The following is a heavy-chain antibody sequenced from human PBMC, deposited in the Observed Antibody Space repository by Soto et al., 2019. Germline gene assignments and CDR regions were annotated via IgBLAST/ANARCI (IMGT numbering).Heavy chain of an antibody. CDR1: GFTFSSYA. V-gene: IGHV3-23*01. CDR3: ASQYSSGCSDY. D-gene: IGHD6-19*01. J-gene: IGHJ4*02. CDR2: ISGSGGST. Sequence: GGSLRLSCAASGFTFSSYAMSWVRQAPGKGLEWVSAISGSGGSTCYADSVKGRFTISRDNSKNTLYLQMNGLRAEDTAVYYCASQYSSGCSDYWGQGTLVTVSS.